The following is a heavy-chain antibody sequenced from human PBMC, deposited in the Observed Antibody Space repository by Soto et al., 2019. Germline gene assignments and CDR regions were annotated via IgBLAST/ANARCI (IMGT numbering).Heavy chain of an antibody. CDR3: ARELDIVVVPSAISY. V-gene: IGHV3-23*01. CDR2: ISGSNGRT. Sequence: GGSLRLSCAASGFTFRTYAMNWVRQAPGKGLEWVSTISGSNGRTYYADSVKGRFTISRDNSKDTLFLQMNSLRAEDTAIYYCARELDIVVVPSAISYWGQGTLVTVSS. J-gene: IGHJ4*02. CDR1: GFTFRTYA. D-gene: IGHD2-2*02.